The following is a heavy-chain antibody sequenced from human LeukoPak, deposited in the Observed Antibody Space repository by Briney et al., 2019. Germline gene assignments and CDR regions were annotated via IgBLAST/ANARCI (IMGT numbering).Heavy chain of an antibody. J-gene: IGHJ6*02. CDR1: GFIFSNYA. CDR3: AIRGYYDTTYAYDYHAMDV. V-gene: IGHV3-48*02. Sequence: GGSLRLSCAASGFIFSNYAMTWVRQAPGKGLEWVSYISGSSRTIYYADSVKGRFTISRDNAKNSLHLQINSLRDEDTAVYYCAIRGYYDTTYAYDYHAMDVWGQGTAVTVSS. CDR2: ISGSSRTI. D-gene: IGHD3-22*01.